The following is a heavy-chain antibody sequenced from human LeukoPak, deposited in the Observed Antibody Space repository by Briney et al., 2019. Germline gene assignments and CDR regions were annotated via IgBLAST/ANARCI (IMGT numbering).Heavy chain of an antibody. CDR3: ARDPYSSSWSYGMDV. V-gene: IGHV3-23*01. CDR1: GFTLSNYA. J-gene: IGHJ6*02. Sequence: GGSLRLSCAMSGFTLSNYAMSWVRQAPGKGLEWVSTIGGGGGSTYYTDSVKGRFTISRDNSKNTLYLQMNSLRAEDTAVYYCARDPYSSSWSYGMDVWGQGTAVTVSS. D-gene: IGHD6-13*01. CDR2: IGGGGGST.